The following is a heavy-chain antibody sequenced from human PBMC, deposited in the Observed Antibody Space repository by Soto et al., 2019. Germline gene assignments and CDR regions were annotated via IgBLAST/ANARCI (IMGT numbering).Heavy chain of an antibody. CDR1: GGSISSYY. D-gene: IGHD1-26*01. CDR3: ARSVSGWFDP. J-gene: IGHJ5*02. V-gene: IGHV4-59*08. CDR2: IYYSGST. Sequence: SETLSLTCTVSGGSISSYYWSWIRQPPGKGLEWIGYIYYSGSTNYNPSLKSRVTISVDTSKNQFSLKLSSVTAADTAVYYCARSVSGWFDPWGQGTLVTVSS.